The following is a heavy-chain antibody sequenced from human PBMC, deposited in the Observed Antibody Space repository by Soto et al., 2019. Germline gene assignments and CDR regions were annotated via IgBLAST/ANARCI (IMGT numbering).Heavy chain of an antibody. CDR1: GFTFSSYG. CDR3: AKETHGSGYGSYFDY. Sequence: LRLSCAASGFTFSSYGMHWVRQAPGKGLEWVAVISKDGSTKYDADSVKGRFTISRDNSKNTLYLQMNSLRAEDTAVYYCAKETHGSGYGSYFDYWGQGTLVTVSS. J-gene: IGHJ4*02. CDR2: ISKDGSTK. V-gene: IGHV3-30*18. D-gene: IGHD3-22*01.